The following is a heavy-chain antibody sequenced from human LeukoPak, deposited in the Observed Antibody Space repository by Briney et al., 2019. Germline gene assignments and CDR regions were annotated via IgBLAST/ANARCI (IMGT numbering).Heavy chain of an antibody. Sequence: ASVKVSCKASGYTFTGNFMHWVRQAPGQGLEWMGFINPKTDDKTYAQKFQGRVTMTRDTSISTAYMELGRLGSDDTAVYFCVRGGIAVPAFDIWGQGTLVTVSS. CDR2: INPKTDDK. CDR3: VRGGIAVPAFDI. CDR1: GYTFTGNF. D-gene: IGHD6-19*01. V-gene: IGHV1-2*02. J-gene: IGHJ3*02.